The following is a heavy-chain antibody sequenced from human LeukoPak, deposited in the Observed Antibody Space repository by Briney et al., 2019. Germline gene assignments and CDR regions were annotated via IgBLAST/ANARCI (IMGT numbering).Heavy chain of an antibody. J-gene: IGHJ4*02. CDR1: GFTFSSYS. CDR3: AREVRYSSGYYVDY. CDR2: ISSSSSTI. Sequence: GGSLRLSCAASGFTFSSYSMNWVRQAPGKGLEWVSYISSSSSTIYYADSVKGRFTISRDNAKNSLYLQMNSLRDEDTAVYYCAREVRYSSGYYVDYWGQGTLVTVSS. D-gene: IGHD3-22*01. V-gene: IGHV3-48*02.